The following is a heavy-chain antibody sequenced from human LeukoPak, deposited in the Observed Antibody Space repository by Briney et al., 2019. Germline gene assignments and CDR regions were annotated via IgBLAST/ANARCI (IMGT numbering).Heavy chain of an antibody. D-gene: IGHD3-16*01. Sequence: SETLSLTCTVSGGSISSYYWSWIRQPPGKGLEWIGYIYYSGSTNYNPSLKSRVTISVDTSKNQFSLKLSSVTAADTAVYYCARGNMLGVMGTYYFDYWGQGTLVTVSS. J-gene: IGHJ4*02. CDR3: ARGNMLGVMGTYYFDY. V-gene: IGHV4-59*01. CDR2: IYYSGST. CDR1: GGSISSYY.